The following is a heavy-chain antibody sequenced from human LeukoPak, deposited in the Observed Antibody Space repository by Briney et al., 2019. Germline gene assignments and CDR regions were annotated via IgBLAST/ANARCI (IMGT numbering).Heavy chain of an antibody. D-gene: IGHD3-10*01. CDR1: GYTFTSYD. CDR2: MDPNSGNT. J-gene: IGHJ6*03. CDR3: ARAWFGAGCYYYYYMDV. V-gene: IGHV1-8*01. Sequence: GASVKVSCKASGYTFTSYDINWVRQATGQGLEWMGWMDPNSGNTGYAQKFQGRVTMTRNTSISTAYMELSSLRSEDTAVYYCARAWFGAGCYYYYYMDVWGKGTTVTVSS.